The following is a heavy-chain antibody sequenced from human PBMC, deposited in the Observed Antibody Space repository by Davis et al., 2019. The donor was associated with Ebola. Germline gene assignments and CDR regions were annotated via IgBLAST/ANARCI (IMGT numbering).Heavy chain of an antibody. Sequence: GSLRLSCSASGGSINNYFWSWIRQPPGKGLEWIGYIYYSGSTTYNPSLKSRVAISLDMSKNQFSMELSSVTAADAAMYYCARHRSLVRSTGAFEVWGQGTMVTVSS. D-gene: IGHD1-26*01. CDR1: GGSINNYF. V-gene: IGHV4-59*08. CDR3: ARHRSLVRSTGAFEV. CDR2: IYYSGST. J-gene: IGHJ3*01.